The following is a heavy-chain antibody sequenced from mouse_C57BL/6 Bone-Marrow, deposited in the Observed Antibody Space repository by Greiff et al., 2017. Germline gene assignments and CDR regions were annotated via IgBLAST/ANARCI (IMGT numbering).Heavy chain of an antibody. J-gene: IGHJ4*01. CDR3: ARRSTTVPLDY. D-gene: IGHD1-1*01. CDR2: ISSGSSTI. Sequence: DVQLVESGGGLVKPGGSLKLSCAASGFTFSDYGMHWVRQAPEKGLEWVAYISSGSSTIYYADTVKGRFTISRDNAKNTLFLQMTSLRSEDTAMYYCARRSTTVPLDYWGQGTSVTVSS. CDR1: GFTFSDYG. V-gene: IGHV5-17*01.